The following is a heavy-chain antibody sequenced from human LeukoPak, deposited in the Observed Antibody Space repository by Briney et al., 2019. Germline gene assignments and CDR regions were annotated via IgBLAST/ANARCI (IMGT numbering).Heavy chain of an antibody. J-gene: IGHJ5*02. CDR3: ARGVVVVTGSWFDP. CDR2: IYGSGTT. V-gene: IGHV4-4*07. CDR1: GGSISSY. Sequence: PSETLSLTCTVSGGSISSYWSWIRQPAGKGLEWIGRIYGSGTTTYNPSLKSRVSMSIDTSKNQFSLKLMSVTAADTAVYYRARGVVVVTGSWFDPWGQGTLVTVSS. D-gene: IGHD2-21*02.